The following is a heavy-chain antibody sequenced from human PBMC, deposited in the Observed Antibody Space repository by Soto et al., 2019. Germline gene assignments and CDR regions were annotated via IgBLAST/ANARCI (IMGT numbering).Heavy chain of an antibody. J-gene: IGHJ4*02. Sequence: EVQLLESGGGLVQPGGSLRLSCAASGFTFSRSAMSWVCQAPGKGLEWVSAISGSAGSTYYADSVKGRFTISRDNSKSTLYLQMNSLRVEDTAIYYCAVNCSGGSCHDYWGQGTLVTVSS. CDR3: AVNCSGGSCHDY. D-gene: IGHD2-15*01. V-gene: IGHV3-23*01. CDR2: ISGSAGST. CDR1: GFTFSRSA.